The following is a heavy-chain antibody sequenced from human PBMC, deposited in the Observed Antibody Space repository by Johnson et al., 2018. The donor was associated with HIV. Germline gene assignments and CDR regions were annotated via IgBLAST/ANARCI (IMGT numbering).Heavy chain of an antibody. CDR3: ARGGLLSPDAFDI. Sequence: VQLVESGGVVVQPGRSLRLSCAASGFMFDEYTMHWVRQAPGKGLEWVSLISWDGGSTYYADSVKGRITISRDTSKNSLYLQMNGLRAEETAVYYCARGGLLSPDAFDIWGQGTMVTVSS. V-gene: IGHV3-43*01. J-gene: IGHJ3*02. CDR1: GFMFDEYT. CDR2: ISWDGGST. D-gene: IGHD2-21*02.